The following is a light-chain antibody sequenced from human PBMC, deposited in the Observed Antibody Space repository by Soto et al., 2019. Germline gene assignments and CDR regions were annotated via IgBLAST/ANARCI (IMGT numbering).Light chain of an antibody. CDR1: QSVSSY. CDR2: DAS. J-gene: IGKJ4*01. CDR3: QQRSSWPLT. V-gene: IGKV3-11*01. Sequence: EIVLTQSPATLSLSPGERATLSCRASQSVSSYLAWYQQKAGQAPRPLIYDASNRATGIPARFSGSGSGTDFTLTISSLEPEDFAVYYCQQRSSWPLTFGGGTKVEI.